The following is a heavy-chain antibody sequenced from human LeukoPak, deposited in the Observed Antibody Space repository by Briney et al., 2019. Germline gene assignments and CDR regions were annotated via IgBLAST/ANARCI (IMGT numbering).Heavy chain of an antibody. CDR1: GFTFSSYG. J-gene: IGHJ6*02. D-gene: IGHD6-19*01. CDR3: ARDFEGDSGRYSLYYYGMDV. CDR2: IWYDGGNK. V-gene: IGHV3-33*08. Sequence: GGSLRLSCAASGFTFSSYGMHWVRQAPGKGLEWVAVIWYDGGNKYYADSVKGRFTISRDNSKNTLYLQMNSLRAEDTAVYYCARDFEGDSGRYSLYYYGMDVWGQGTTVTVSS.